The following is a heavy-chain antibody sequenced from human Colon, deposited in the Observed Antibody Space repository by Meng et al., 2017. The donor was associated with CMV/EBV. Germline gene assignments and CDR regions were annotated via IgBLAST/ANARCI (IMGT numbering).Heavy chain of an antibody. D-gene: IGHD6-19*01. V-gene: IGHV4-34*01. CDR2: INHSGST. CDR3: ASKGVGYSSGWYELDY. Sequence: ESLKISCAVYGGSFSGYYWSWIRQPPGKGLEWIGEINHSGSTNYNPSLKSRVTISVDTSKNQFSLKLSSVTAADTAVYYCASKGVGYSSGWYELDYWGQGTLVTVSS. CDR1: GGSFSGYY. J-gene: IGHJ4*02.